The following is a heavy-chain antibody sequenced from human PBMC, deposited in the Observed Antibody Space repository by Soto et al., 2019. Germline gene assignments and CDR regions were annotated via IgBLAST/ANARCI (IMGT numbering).Heavy chain of an antibody. V-gene: IGHV3-9*01. CDR3: AKGGQLLSEGGGY. D-gene: IGHD2-2*01. CDR2: ISWNSGSI. J-gene: IGHJ4*02. CDR1: GFTFDDYA. Sequence: DVQLVESGGGLVQPGRSLRLSCAASGFTFDDYAMHWVRQAPGKGLEWVSGISWNSGSIGYADSVKGRFTISRDNAKNSLYLQMNSLRADDTALYYCAKGGQLLSEGGGYWGQGTLVTVSS.